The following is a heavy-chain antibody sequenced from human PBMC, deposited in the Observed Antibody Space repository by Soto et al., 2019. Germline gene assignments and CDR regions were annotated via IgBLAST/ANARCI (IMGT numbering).Heavy chain of an antibody. CDR3: STSLNY. J-gene: IGHJ4*02. CDR2: INQDGSEK. Sequence: PVGSLRLSCAASGFTFSNSWMDWVRQAPGKGLEWVANINQDGSEKHYVDSVKGRFTISRDNAKNSLYLQMSSLTAEDSALYYCSTSLNYWGQGTLVTVSS. V-gene: IGHV3-7*01. CDR1: GFTFSNSW.